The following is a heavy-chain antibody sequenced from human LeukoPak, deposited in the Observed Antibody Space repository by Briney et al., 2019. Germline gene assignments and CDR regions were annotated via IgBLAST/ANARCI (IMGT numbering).Heavy chain of an antibody. V-gene: IGHV4-39*01. CDR1: GDSISSGSYY. CDR3: ARRVEYSSSSADYYYYYMDV. CDR2: IYYSGST. D-gene: IGHD6-6*01. J-gene: IGHJ6*03. Sequence: SETLSLTCTVSGDSISSGSYYWSWIRQPAGKGLEWIGSIYYSGSTYYNPSLKSRVTISVDTSKNQFSLKLSSVTAADTAVYYCARRVEYSSSSADYYYYYMDVWGKGTTVTVSS.